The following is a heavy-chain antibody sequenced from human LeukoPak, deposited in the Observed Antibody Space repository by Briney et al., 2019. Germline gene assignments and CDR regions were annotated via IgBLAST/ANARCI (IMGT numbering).Heavy chain of an antibody. CDR2: ISYDGTNK. J-gene: IGHJ3*02. Sequence: GRPLRLSCVASGFTFSTYAMHWVRQAPGTGLEWVAVISYDGTNKYYADSLKGRFTISRDNSKNTMYLQVNSLRTGDTAVYYCAKDFYDTSANGAFDIWGHGTMVSVSS. CDR1: GFTFSTYA. CDR3: AKDFYDTSANGAFDI. D-gene: IGHD2/OR15-2a*01. V-gene: IGHV3-30*18.